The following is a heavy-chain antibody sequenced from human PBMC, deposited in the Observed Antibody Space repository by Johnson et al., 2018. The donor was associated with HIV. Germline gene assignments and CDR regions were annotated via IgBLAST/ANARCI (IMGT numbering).Heavy chain of an antibody. V-gene: IGHV3-NL1*01. CDR2: LFSGGTT. D-gene: IGHD6-19*01. CDR3: ARAGQQWLADAFDI. CDR1: GFTFTSSA. Sequence: QVQLVESGGGAVQPGRSPRLSCIVSGFTFTSSAMHWVRQAPGKGLEWVSVLFSGGTTYYADSVKGRFTISRDNSKNTLYLQMNSLRAEDTAVYYCARAGQQWLADAFDIWGQGTMVTVSS. J-gene: IGHJ3*02.